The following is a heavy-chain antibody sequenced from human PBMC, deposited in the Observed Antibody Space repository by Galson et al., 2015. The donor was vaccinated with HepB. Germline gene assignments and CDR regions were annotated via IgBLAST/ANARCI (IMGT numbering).Heavy chain of an antibody. CDR2: IDPSDSYT. V-gene: IGHV5-10-1*01. D-gene: IGHD3-10*01. CDR3: ARHPVRGVEWLRGSYYYYGMDV. J-gene: IGHJ6*02. CDR1: GYSFTSYW. Sequence: QSGAEVKKPGESLRISCKGSGYSFTSYWISWVRQMPGKGLEWMGRIDPSDSYTNYSPSFQGHVTISADKSISTAYLQWSSLKASDTAMYYCARHPVRGVEWLRGSYYYYGMDVWGQGTTVTVSS.